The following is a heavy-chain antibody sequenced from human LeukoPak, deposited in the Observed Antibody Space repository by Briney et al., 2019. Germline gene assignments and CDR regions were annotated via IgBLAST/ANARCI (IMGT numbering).Heavy chain of an antibody. D-gene: IGHD3-9*01. CDR3: AKGKRYFDSSFDY. J-gene: IGHJ4*02. CDR1: GFTFNTYA. V-gene: IGHV3-48*04. CDR2: ISSSSSTI. Sequence: GGSLRLSCVASGFTFNTYAMTWVRQAPGKGLEWVSYISSSSSTIYYADSVKGRFTISRDNAKNSLHLQMNSLRAEDAALYYCAKGKRYFDSSFDYWGQGTLVTVSS.